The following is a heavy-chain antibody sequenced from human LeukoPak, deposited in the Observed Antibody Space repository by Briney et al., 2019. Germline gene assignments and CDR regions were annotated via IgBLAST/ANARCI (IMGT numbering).Heavy chain of an antibody. CDR1: GFTFSSYW. CDR2: IKQDGSEK. V-gene: IGHV3-7*01. J-gene: IGHJ4*02. D-gene: IGHD6-13*01. Sequence: PGGSLRLSCAASGFTFSSYWMSWVRQGPGKGLEWVANIKQDGSEKYYVDSVKGRFTISRDNAENSLYLQMNSLRAEDTAVYYCAKDLLGAAGIVDYWGQGTLVTVSS. CDR3: AKDLLGAAGIVDY.